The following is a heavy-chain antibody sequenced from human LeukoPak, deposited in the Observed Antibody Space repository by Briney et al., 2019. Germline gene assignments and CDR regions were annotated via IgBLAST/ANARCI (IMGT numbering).Heavy chain of an antibody. CDR3: ARSYTTGTTPFDY. CDR1: GYTFTGYY. V-gene: IGHV1-2*02. D-gene: IGHD1-7*01. Sequence: ASVKVSCKASGYTFTGYYIHWVRQAPGQGLEWMGWINPNSGGTKYAQKFQGRVTMTRDTSISTGYMELSSLTSDDTAVYYCARSYTTGTTPFDYWGQGTLVTVSS. J-gene: IGHJ4*02. CDR2: INPNSGGT.